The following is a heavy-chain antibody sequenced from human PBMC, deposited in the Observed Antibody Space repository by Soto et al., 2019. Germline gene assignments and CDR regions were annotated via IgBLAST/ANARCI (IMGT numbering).Heavy chain of an antibody. CDR1: GFAISRGYY. D-gene: IGHD2-21*02. V-gene: IGHV4-38-2*02. CDR2: IYPSVSS. J-gene: IGHJ4*02. CDR3: AREKVGTTFFDT. Sequence: NPSETLSLTCSVSGFAISRGYYWSWVRQPPGKGLEWIGSIYPSVSSYHNPSLATRLGLSIDASKNQFTLNLTSVTAADTALYFCAREKVGTTFFDTWGQGIQVTVSS.